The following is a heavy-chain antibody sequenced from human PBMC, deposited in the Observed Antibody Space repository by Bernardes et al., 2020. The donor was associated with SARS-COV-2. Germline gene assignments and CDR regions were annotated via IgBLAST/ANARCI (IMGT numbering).Heavy chain of an antibody. V-gene: IGHV3-21*01. CDR1: GFTFSSYS. CDR3: ARESDTEGYYFDY. D-gene: IGHD5-18*01. Sequence: GGSLRLSCAASGFTFSSYSMNWVRQAPGKGLEWVSSISSSSSYIYYADSVKGRFTISRDNAKNSLYLQMNSLRAEDTAVYYCARESDTEGYYFDYWGQGTLVTVSS. J-gene: IGHJ4*02. CDR2: ISSSSSYI.